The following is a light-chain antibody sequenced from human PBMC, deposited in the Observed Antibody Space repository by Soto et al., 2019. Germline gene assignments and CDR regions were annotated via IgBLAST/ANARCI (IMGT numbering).Light chain of an antibody. CDR1: QTVSNNH. CDR2: GAS. V-gene: IGKV3-20*01. Sequence: EIVLTQSPGTLSLSLGERATLSCRASQTVSNNHLAWYRQKPGQTPRLLIYGASSRATGIPDRFSGSGSGTDFTLPISRLEPEDFAVYYCHQYGKSPQTFGPGTKVDFK. CDR3: HQYGKSPQT. J-gene: IGKJ3*01.